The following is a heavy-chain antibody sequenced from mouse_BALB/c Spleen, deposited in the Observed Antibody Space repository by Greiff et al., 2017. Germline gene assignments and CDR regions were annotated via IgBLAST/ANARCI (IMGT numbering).Heavy chain of an antibody. CDR1: GFTFSSFG. CDR3: ASPYYGYWFAY. Sequence: EVQVVESGGGLVQPGGSRKLSCAASGFTFSSFGMHWVRQAPEKGLEWVAYISSGSSTIYYADTVKGRFTISRDNPKNTLFLQMTSLRSEDTAMYYCASPYYGYWFAYWGQGTLVTVSA. CDR2: ISSGSSTI. J-gene: IGHJ3*01. D-gene: IGHD1-2*01. V-gene: IGHV5-17*02.